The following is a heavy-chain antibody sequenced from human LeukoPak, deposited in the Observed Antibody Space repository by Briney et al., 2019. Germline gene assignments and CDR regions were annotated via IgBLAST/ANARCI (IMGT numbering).Heavy chain of an antibody. Sequence: ASVNVSCKASGYTFTGYYMHWVRPAPGQGLEWMGWINPNSGGTDYAQKFQGRVTMTRDTSISTAYMELSRLRSDDTAVYYCARDDKSNWNYWYFDYWGQGTLVTVSS. V-gene: IGHV1-2*02. CDR3: ARDDKSNWNYWYFDY. CDR1: GYTFTGYY. CDR2: INPNSGGT. D-gene: IGHD1-7*01. J-gene: IGHJ4*02.